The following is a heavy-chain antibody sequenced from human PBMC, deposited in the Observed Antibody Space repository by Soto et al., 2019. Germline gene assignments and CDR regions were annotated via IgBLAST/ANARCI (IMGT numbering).Heavy chain of an antibody. CDR2: ISGSGGST. CDR3: GKVDIKQWLVPLSNGWDV. D-gene: IGHD6-19*01. Sequence: GGSLRLSCVGSGFTFSNYGMNWVRQGPGKGLEWVSAISGSGGSTYYADSVKGRFTISRDNSKNTLYLQMNSLRAEDTAVYYCGKVDIKQWLVPLSNGWDVGAQGPTVPVS. CDR1: GFTFSNYG. V-gene: IGHV3-23*01. J-gene: IGHJ6*02.